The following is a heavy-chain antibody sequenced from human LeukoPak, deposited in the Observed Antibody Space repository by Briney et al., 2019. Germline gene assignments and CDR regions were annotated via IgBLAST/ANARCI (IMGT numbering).Heavy chain of an antibody. V-gene: IGHV3-66*01. CDR3: ASDSYSPEYFQH. CDR1: GFSVSNNY. CDR2: IYSGGST. J-gene: IGHJ1*01. D-gene: IGHD2-15*01. Sequence: GGSLRLPCAASGFSVSNNYMSWVRQAPGKGLEWVSVIYSGGSTFYADSVKGRFTISRDNSKNTLYLQMNSLRAEDTAVYYCASDSYSPEYFQHWGQGTLVTVSS.